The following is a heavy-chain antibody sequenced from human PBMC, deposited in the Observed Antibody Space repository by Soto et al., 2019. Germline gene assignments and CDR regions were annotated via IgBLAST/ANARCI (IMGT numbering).Heavy chain of an antibody. V-gene: IGHV3-30-3*01. Sequence: QVQLVESGGGVVQPGRSLRLSCAASGFTFSSYAMHWVRQAPGKGLEWVAVISYDGSNKYYADSVEGRFTISRDNSKNTLYLQMNSLRAEDTAVYYCARVRAARPRGVYYYYYYGMDVWGQGTTVTVSS. CDR2: ISYDGSNK. D-gene: IGHD6-6*01. CDR1: GFTFSSYA. J-gene: IGHJ6*02. CDR3: ARVRAARPRGVYYYYYYGMDV.